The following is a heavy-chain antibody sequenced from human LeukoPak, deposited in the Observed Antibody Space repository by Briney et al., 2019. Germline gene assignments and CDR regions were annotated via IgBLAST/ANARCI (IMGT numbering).Heavy chain of an antibody. V-gene: IGHV3-11*01. D-gene: IGHD3-10*01. CDR3: ARDHYYGSGSYHYYYYGMDV. CDR2: ISSSGGTI. Sequence: GGSLRLSCANSGFNFSDYYISCIRQATGKGLEWVSYISSSGGTIYYADSVKGRFTISRDNAKNSLYLQMNSLRAEDTAVYYCARDHYYGSGSYHYYYYGMDVWGQGTTVTVSS. J-gene: IGHJ6*02. CDR1: GFNFSDYY.